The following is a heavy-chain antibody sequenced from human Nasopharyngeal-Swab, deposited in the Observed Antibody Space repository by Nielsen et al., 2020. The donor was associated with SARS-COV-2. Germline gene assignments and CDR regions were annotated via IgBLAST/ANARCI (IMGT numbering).Heavy chain of an antibody. CDR1: GFTFSSYG. CDR2: IWYDGSNK. J-gene: IGHJ4*02. Sequence: GESLKISCAASGFTFSSYGMHWARQAPGKGLEWVAVIWYDGSNKYYGDSVKGRFTISRDNSKNTLCLQMNSLRAEDTAVYYCARDRDYYDSSGYPLDYWGQGTLVTVSS. V-gene: IGHV3-33*01. D-gene: IGHD3-22*01. CDR3: ARDRDYYDSSGYPLDY.